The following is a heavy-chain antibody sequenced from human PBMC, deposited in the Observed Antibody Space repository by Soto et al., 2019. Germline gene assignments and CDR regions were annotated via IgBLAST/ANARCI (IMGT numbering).Heavy chain of an antibody. D-gene: IGHD3-22*01. J-gene: IGHJ4*02. CDR3: ARSSYYYDSSGYYAYYFDY. Sequence: SETLSLTCSVSGGSISSYYWSWIRQPPGKGLEWVGYIYYSGSTNYNPSLKSRVTISVDTSKNQFSLKLSSVTAADTAVYYCARSSYYYDSSGYYAYYFDYWGQGTLVTDSS. CDR2: IYYSGST. V-gene: IGHV4-59*01. CDR1: GGSISSYY.